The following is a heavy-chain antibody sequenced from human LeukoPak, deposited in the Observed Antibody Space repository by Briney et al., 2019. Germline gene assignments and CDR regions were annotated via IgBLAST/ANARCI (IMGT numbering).Heavy chain of an antibody. CDR1: GGSVSSSSYY. J-gene: IGHJ4*02. V-gene: IGHV4-39*07. Sequence: SETLSLTCTVSGGSVSSSSYYWGWIRQPPGKGLEWIGSIYYSGGTYYNPSLKSRVTISVDTSKNQFSLRLSSVTAADTAVYYCARDEGDGYIYFDHWGQGTLVTVSS. CDR2: IYYSGGT. CDR3: ARDEGDGYIYFDH. D-gene: IGHD5-24*01.